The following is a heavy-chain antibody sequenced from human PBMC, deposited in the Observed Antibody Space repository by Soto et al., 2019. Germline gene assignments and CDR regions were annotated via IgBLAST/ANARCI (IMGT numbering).Heavy chain of an antibody. D-gene: IGHD2-15*01. CDR3: ARDSVATKSVDY. CDR2: ISSSGSTI. V-gene: IGHV3-48*04. J-gene: IGHJ4*02. CDR1: RFIFSSYG. Sequence: GGSLRLSCAASRFIFSSYGMNWIRQAPGKGLEWVSYISSSGSTIYYADSVKGRFTISRDNAKNSLYLQMNSLRAEDTAVYYCARDSVATKSVDYWGQGTLVTVSS.